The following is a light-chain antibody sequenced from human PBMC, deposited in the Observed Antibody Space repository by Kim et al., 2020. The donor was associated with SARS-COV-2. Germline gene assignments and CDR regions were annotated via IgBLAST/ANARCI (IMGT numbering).Light chain of an antibody. CDR2: WAS. V-gene: IGKV4-1*01. CDR1: QTISYNSNNKNY. Sequence: RATLKHKSSQTISYNSNNKNYLAWSQPKPGQPPNVLIYWASTRESGVPDRFSGSGSGTDFTLTISSLQAEDVAVYYCHQYYSSPPSFGQGTKLEI. J-gene: IGKJ2*03. CDR3: HQYYSSPPS.